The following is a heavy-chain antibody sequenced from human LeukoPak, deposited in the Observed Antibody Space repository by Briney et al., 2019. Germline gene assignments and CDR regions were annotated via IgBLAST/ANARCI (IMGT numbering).Heavy chain of an antibody. CDR3: ARTRYRVYYFDF. CDR2: IKPDGSEK. J-gene: IGHJ4*02. Sequence: GGSLRLSCAASGFTFSSYAMSWVRQAPGKGLEWVANIKPDGSEKYYVDSVKGRFTISRDNAKNSLYLQMDSLRAEDTAVYYCARTRYRVYYFDFWAREPWSPSPQ. V-gene: IGHV3-7*01. CDR1: GFTFSSYA. D-gene: IGHD5-12*01.